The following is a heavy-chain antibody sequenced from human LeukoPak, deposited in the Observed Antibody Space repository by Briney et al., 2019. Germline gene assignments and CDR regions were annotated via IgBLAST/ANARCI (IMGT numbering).Heavy chain of an antibody. CDR1: GGSISSYY. V-gene: IGHV4-59*01. J-gene: IGHJ6*03. Sequence: PSETLSLTCTVSGGSISSYYWSWIRQPPGKGLEWIGYIYYSGSTNYSPSLKSRVAISVDTSKNQFSLKLSSVTAADTAVYYCARVGSSSWYPYYYYYMDVWGKGTTVTVSS. D-gene: IGHD6-13*01. CDR2: IYYSGST. CDR3: ARVGSSSWYPYYYYYMDV.